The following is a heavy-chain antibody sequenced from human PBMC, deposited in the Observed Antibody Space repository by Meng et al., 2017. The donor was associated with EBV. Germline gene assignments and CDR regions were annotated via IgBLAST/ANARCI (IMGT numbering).Heavy chain of an antibody. V-gene: IGHV1-2*06. Sequence: QVRRVQLGVEVKKPGASVKVSCKASGYTFTGYYMPGVRQAPGQGLEWMGRINPSSGGTNYAQKFQGRVTMTRDTSISTAYMELSRLRSDDTAVYYCARVGIAVAGTGDYWGQGTLVTVSS. CDR1: GYTFTGYY. CDR3: ARVGIAVAGTGDY. D-gene: IGHD6-19*01. CDR2: INPSSGGT. J-gene: IGHJ4*02.